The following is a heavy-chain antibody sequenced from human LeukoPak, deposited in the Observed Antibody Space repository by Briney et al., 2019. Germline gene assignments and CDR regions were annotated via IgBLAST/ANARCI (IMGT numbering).Heavy chain of an antibody. Sequence: SETLSLTCAVYGGSFSGYYWSWIRQPPGKGLEWIGEVNHSGSTNYNPSLKSRVTISVDTSKNQFSLKLSSVTAADTAVYYCARGRSSSWYVIYYYYMDVWGKGTTVTVSS. CDR1: GGSFSGYY. D-gene: IGHD6-13*01. CDR3: ARGRSSSWYVIYYYYMDV. V-gene: IGHV4-34*01. CDR2: VNHSGST. J-gene: IGHJ6*03.